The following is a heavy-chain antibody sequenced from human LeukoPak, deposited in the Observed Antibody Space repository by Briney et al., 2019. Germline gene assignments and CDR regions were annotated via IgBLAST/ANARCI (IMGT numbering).Heavy chain of an antibody. CDR2: IKQDGSEK. CDR1: GFTFSNYW. D-gene: IGHD6-13*01. V-gene: IGHV3-7*01. CDR3: ARGIGIAAPFDY. Sequence: GGSLRLSCAASGFTFSNYWMSWVRQAPGKGLEWVANIKQDGSEKYYVDSVKGRFTISRDNAKNSLYLQMNSLRAEDTAVYYCARGIGIAAPFDYWGQGTLVTVSS. J-gene: IGHJ4*02.